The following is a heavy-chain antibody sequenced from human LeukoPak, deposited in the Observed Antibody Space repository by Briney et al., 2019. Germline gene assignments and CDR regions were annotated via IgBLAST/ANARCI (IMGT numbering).Heavy chain of an antibody. CDR2: IYPGDSDT. CDR1: GYSFTSYW. CDR3: PRPGKGDAFDI. V-gene: IGHV5-51*01. Sequence: GESLKISCQGSGYSFTSYWIGWVRQLPGKGLEWMGIIYPGDSDTRYSPSFQGQVTFSADKSISTAYLQGSSLKASETAMYYCPRPGKGDAFDIWGQGTMVTVSS. J-gene: IGHJ3*02.